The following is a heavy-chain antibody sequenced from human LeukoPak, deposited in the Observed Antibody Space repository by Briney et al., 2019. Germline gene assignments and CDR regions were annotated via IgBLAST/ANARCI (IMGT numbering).Heavy chain of an antibody. CDR2: IGSAGDT. CDR3: ARGGSSGWRNWFDP. Sequence: PGGSLRLSCAASGFTFSSYDMHWVRQVIGKGLEWVSAIGSAGDTYYPGAVKGRFTTSGENAKNSLYLQMNSLRAGDTAVYYCARGGSSGWRNWFDPWGQGTLVTVSS. V-gene: IGHV3-13*04. D-gene: IGHD6-19*01. J-gene: IGHJ5*02. CDR1: GFTFSSYD.